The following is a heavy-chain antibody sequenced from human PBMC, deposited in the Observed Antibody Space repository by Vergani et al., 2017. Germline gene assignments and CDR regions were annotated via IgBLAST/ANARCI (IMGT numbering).Heavy chain of an antibody. CDR3: ARGSRAEGGSGPDK. CDR2: IYHSGST. V-gene: IGHV4-38-2*02. J-gene: IGHJ4*02. CDR1: GYSISSGYY. D-gene: IGHD6-13*01. Sequence: QVQLQESGPGLVKPSETLSLTCTVSGYSISSGYYWGWIRQPPGKGLEWIGNIYHSGSTYYNPSFKNRVTMSVDTSKNQFSLKLNSVTAADTAVYYCARGSRAEGGSGPDKWGQGTLVTVSS.